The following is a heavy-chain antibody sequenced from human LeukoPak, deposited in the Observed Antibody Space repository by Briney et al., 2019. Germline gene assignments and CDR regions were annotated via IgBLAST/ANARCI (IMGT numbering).Heavy chain of an antibody. Sequence: PGGSLRLSCAASGFTFSSYWMSWVRQAPGKGLEWVANIKQDGSEKYYVDSVKGRFTISRDNAKNSLYLQMNSLRAEDTAVYYCAREMISSGWMGMVGVYYFDYWGQGTLVTVSS. CDR3: AREMISSGWMGMVGVYYFDY. D-gene: IGHD6-19*01. V-gene: IGHV3-7*01. CDR1: GFTFSSYW. J-gene: IGHJ4*02. CDR2: IKQDGSEK.